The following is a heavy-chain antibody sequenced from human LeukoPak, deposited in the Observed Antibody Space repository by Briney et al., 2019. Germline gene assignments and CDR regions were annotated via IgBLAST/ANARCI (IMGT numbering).Heavy chain of an antibody. CDR1: GFTFSCYW. J-gene: IGHJ4*02. Sequence: GGSLRLSCAASGFTFSCYWVHWVRQAPGKGLVVVSRIICDGSSTIYADSVKARFTVSRDNAKNTLYLQMNSLRAEDTAVYYCARGFNYAYDYWGQGTLATVSS. V-gene: IGHV3-74*01. CDR3: ARGFNYAYDY. CDR2: IICDGSST. D-gene: IGHD2-2*01.